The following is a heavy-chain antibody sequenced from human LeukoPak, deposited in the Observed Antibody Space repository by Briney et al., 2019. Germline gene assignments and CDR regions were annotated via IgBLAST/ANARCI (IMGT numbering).Heavy chain of an antibody. CDR1: GGTFSSYA. J-gene: IGHJ3*02. CDR3: AESSGSYYKTGAFDI. Sequence: ASVKVSCKASGGTFSSYAISWVRQAPGQGLEWMGGIIPIFGTANYAQKFQGRVTITADESTSTAYMELSRLRSDDTAVHYCAESSGSYYKTGAFDIWGQGTMVTVSS. CDR2: IIPIFGTA. V-gene: IGHV1-69*13. D-gene: IGHD1-26*01.